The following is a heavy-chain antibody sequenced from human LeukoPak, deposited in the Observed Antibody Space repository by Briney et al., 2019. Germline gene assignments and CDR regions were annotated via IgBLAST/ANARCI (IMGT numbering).Heavy chain of an antibody. CDR2: IASDGST. CDR1: GFTFSSYW. CDR3: IGSGGWPGY. V-gene: IGHV3-74*01. J-gene: IGHJ4*02. D-gene: IGHD1-26*01. Sequence: GGSLRLSCAASGFTFSSYWMHWVRQAPGKGLVWVSRIASDGSTVYADSVKGRFTISRDNAKDTVYLQMNSLRVEETAVYYCIGSGGWPGYWGQGTLVTVSS.